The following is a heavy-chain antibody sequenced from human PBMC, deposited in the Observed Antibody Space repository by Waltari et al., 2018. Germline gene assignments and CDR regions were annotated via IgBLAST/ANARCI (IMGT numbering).Heavy chain of an antibody. J-gene: IGHJ3*02. CDR1: GFTFSDYY. Sequence: QVHLVESGGGLVNPGGSLRLSCAASGFTFSDYYMSWIRQAPGKGLEWLLYISDNGATVYHADSGQGRFTISRDNAENSLYLQMNSLRVEDTAVYYCAGERRGRLGFDRWGQGTLVTVSS. V-gene: IGHV3-11*04. D-gene: IGHD1-1*01. CDR2: ISDNGATV. CDR3: AGERRGRLGFDR.